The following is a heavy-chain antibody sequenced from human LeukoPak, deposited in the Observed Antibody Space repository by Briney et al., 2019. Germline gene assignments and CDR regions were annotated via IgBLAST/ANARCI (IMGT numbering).Heavy chain of an antibody. CDR3: AKPGQVVLITGPPDY. CDR1: GYTFTSYY. D-gene: IGHD3-22*01. CDR2: INPSGGST. J-gene: IGHJ4*02. Sequence: ASVKVSCKASGYTFTSYYMHWVRQAPGQGLEWMGMINPSGGSTSYAQKFQGRVTMTRDTSTSTVHMEPSSLRSEDTAVYYCAKPGQVVLITGPPDYWGQGTPVTVSS. V-gene: IGHV1-46*01.